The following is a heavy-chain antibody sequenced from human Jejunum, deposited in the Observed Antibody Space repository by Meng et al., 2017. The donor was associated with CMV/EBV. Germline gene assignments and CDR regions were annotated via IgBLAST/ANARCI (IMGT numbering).Heavy chain of an antibody. CDR2: VNSDGSIT. J-gene: IGHJ4*02. V-gene: IGHV3-74*01. CDR1: GYTVSGSW. D-gene: IGHD5-24*01. CDR3: ARSQLLGPSDS. Sequence: SCAASGYTVSGSWMHWVRQVPGKGLMWVSGVNSDGSITIYADSVKGRFTISRDNAKSTLYLEMNSLRAEDTAMYYCARSQLLGPSDSWGQGTLVTVSS.